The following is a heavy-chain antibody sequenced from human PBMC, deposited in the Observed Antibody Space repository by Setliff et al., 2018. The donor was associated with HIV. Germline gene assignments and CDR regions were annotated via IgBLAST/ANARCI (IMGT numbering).Heavy chain of an antibody. CDR2: IFSTGST. CDR3: ARGNYDTSDYHTNFYYYYMDV. D-gene: IGHD3-22*01. Sequence: SETLSLTCSVSGGSISSGTYYWSWIRQPAGKGLEWIGHIFSTGSTNYNPSLKSRVIMSADTSKNQFSLRLTSLTAADTAMYYCARGNYDTSDYHTNFYYYYMDVWGKGTAVTVSS. J-gene: IGHJ6*03. CDR1: GGSISSGTYY. V-gene: IGHV4-61*09.